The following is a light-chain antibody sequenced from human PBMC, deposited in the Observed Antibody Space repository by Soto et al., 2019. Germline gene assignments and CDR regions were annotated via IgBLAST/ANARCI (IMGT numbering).Light chain of an antibody. Sequence: QSVLTQPPSASGSPGQSVTISCAGSGSDIAVYDFVSWYQQHPGTAPKLIIYEVTKRPSGVPDRFSGSKSASTASLTVSGLQAEDEDDYYCSSYAGRNTLVFGGGTKLTVL. CDR1: GSDIAVYDF. CDR3: SSYAGRNTLV. J-gene: IGLJ2*01. CDR2: EVT. V-gene: IGLV2-8*01.